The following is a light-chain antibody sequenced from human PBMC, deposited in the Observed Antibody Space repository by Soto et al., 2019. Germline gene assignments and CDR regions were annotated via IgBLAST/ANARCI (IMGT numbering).Light chain of an antibody. CDR1: QSVSSSY. CDR3: QQYGSSLWT. Sequence: EIVLTQSPGTLSLSPGEGATLSCRASQSVSSSYLAWYLQKPGQAPRLLISGASSRATGISDRFSGSGSGTDFTLTISRLEPEDFAVYYCQQYGSSLWTFGQGTKVEIK. CDR2: GAS. V-gene: IGKV3-20*01. J-gene: IGKJ1*01.